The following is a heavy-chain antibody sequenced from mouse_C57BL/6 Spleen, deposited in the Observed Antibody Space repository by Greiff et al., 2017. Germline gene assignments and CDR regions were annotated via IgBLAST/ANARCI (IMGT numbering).Heavy chain of an antibody. J-gene: IGHJ4*01. CDR1: GYTFTSYW. V-gene: IGHV1-74*04. CDR2: IHPSDSDS. D-gene: IGHD3-2*02. CDR3: AIQLRLRAMDY. Sequence: VKLQQPGAELVKPGASVKVSCTASGYTFTSYWMHWVKQRPGQGLEWIGRIHPSDSDSNSNQKFYGKATLTVDKSTSTAYMQLSSLTSEDTAVYYCAIQLRLRAMDYWGQGTSVTVSS.